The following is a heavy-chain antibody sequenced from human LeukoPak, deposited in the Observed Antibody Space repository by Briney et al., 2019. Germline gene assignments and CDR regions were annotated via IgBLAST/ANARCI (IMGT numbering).Heavy chain of an antibody. Sequence: SETLSLTCAVSGYSISSGYYWGWIRQPPGKGLEWIGRIYHSGSTYYNPSLKSRVTISVDTSKNQFSLKLSSVTAADTALYYCARHFSRGNWFDPWGQGTLVTVSS. J-gene: IGHJ5*02. V-gene: IGHV4-38-2*01. CDR1: GYSISSGYY. CDR2: IYHSGST. D-gene: IGHD3-3*02. CDR3: ARHFSRGNWFDP.